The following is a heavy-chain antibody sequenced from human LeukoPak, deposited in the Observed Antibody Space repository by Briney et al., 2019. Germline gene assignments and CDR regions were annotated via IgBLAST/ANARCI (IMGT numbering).Heavy chain of an antibody. D-gene: IGHD1-26*01. J-gene: IGHJ4*02. Sequence: SETLSLTCSVSGGSINSHYLSWIRQPAGKGLEWIGRIYARGSADYNPSLKSRVTMSVDTSKNQFSLKLTSVTAADTAAYYCARDRMGATPDYWGQGALVTVSS. CDR3: ARDRMGATPDY. V-gene: IGHV4-4*07. CDR2: IYARGSA. CDR1: GGSINSHY.